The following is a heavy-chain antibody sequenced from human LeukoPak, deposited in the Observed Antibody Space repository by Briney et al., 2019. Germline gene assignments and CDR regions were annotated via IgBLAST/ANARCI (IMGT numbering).Heavy chain of an antibody. V-gene: IGHV4-4*02. CDR1: GASIISNW. J-gene: IGHJ4*02. CDR2: IYHSGDT. CDR3: ARSDDRYFDY. Sequence: SETLSLTCAVSGASIISNWWSWVRQPPGKGLEWIGEIYHSGDTNYNPSLDSRVTISVDKSNNQFSLRVSSVTAADTAVYYCARSDDRYFDYWGQGTLVTVSS. D-gene: IGHD1-1*01.